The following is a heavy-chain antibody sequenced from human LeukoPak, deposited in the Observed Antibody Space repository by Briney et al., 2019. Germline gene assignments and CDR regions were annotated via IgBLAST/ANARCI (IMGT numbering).Heavy chain of an antibody. CDR2: IYYSGST. Sequence: SETLSLTCTVSGGSISSSSYYWGWIRQPPGKGLEWIGSIYYSGSTYYNPSLNSRVTISVDTSKNQFSLKLSSVTAADTAVYYCARGPGYDFWSGYSMPDFDYWGQGTLVTVSS. J-gene: IGHJ4*02. D-gene: IGHD3-3*01. V-gene: IGHV4-39*07. CDR3: ARGPGYDFWSGYSMPDFDY. CDR1: GGSISSSSYY.